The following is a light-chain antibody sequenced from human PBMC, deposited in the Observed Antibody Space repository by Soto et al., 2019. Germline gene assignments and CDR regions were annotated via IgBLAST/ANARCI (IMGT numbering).Light chain of an antibody. CDR2: QVT. CDR1: SNDLAIYNY. CDR3: SSYTDSSNYV. J-gene: IGLJ1*01. V-gene: IGLV2-14*01. Sequence: QSAPNQPCPRSGAPGQAITLSCTGTSNDLAIYNYVSWYQQQPGKAPKLMIYQVTNRPSGVSNRFSGSRSGNTASLTISGLQAEDEADYYCSSYTDSSNYVFGTGTKVT.